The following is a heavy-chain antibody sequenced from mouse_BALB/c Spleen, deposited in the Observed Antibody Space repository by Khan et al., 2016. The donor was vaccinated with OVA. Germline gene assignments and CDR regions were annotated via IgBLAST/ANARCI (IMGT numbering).Heavy chain of an antibody. D-gene: IGHD2-14*01. CDR2: IWSGGST. CDR3: ARIFIGTTDYAMDY. Sequence: VQLQESGPGLVQPSQSLSITCTVSGFSLTSYGVHWVRQSPGTGLEWLGVIWSGGSTDYNAAFISRLSISKDNSKSQVFFKMNSLQANDTAIYYCARIFIGTTDYAMDYWGQGTSVTVSS. V-gene: IGHV2-2*02. J-gene: IGHJ4*01. CDR1: GFSLTSYG.